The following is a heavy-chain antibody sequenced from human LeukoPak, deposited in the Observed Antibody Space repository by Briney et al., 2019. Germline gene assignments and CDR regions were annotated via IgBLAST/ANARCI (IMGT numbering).Heavy chain of an antibody. CDR2: IHTSGST. CDR1: GGSTSNYF. CDR3: ARASGGLLWFGEFWFDP. Sequence: SETLSLTCTVSGGSTSNYFCTWLRQSAGKGLEWIGRIHTSGSTNYNPSLKSRVSMSVDTSKNQFSLKLSSVTAADTAVYYCARASGGLLWFGEFWFDPWGQGTLVTVSS. D-gene: IGHD3-10*01. J-gene: IGHJ5*02. V-gene: IGHV4-4*07.